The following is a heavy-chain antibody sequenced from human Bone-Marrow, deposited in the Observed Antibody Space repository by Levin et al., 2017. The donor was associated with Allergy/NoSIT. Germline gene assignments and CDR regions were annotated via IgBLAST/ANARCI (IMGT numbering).Heavy chain of an antibody. Sequence: KPGGSLRLSCAASGFTFSSYSMNWVRQAPGKGLEWVSSISSSSSYIYYADSVKGRFTISRDNAKNSLYLQMNSLRAEDTAVYYCARDRLFGDYDFDYWGQGTLVTVSS. V-gene: IGHV3-21*01. D-gene: IGHD3-10*01. J-gene: IGHJ4*02. CDR3: ARDRLFGDYDFDY. CDR2: ISSSSSYI. CDR1: GFTFSSYS.